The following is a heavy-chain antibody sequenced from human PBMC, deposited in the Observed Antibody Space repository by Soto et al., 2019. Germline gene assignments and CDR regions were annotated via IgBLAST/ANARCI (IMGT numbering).Heavy chain of an antibody. CDR2: INQDGSEK. V-gene: IGHV3-7*04. J-gene: IGHJ4*02. Sequence: EVHLVESGGGLVQTGGSLRLSCAIFESTVSRDWMNWVRQAPGKGLEWVAHINQDGSEKYYVDSVKGRFTISRDNAKQSLYLQMNSLRPADTAMYSCSGGVGDAFWGQGTLVTVSS. CDR1: ESTVSRDW. D-gene: IGHD1-26*01. CDR3: SGGVGDAF.